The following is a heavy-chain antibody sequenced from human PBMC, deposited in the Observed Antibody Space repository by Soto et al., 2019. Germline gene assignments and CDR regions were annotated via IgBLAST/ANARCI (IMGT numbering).Heavy chain of an antibody. D-gene: IGHD3-10*01. J-gene: IGHJ4*02. CDR2: ISGSGGST. V-gene: IGHV3-23*01. Sequence: GGSLRLSCAASGFTFSSYAMSWVRQAPGKGLEWVSAISGSGGSTYYADSVKGRFTISRDNSKNTLYLQMNSLRAEDTAVYYCAKVPVRELLWFGELLLFDYWGQGTLVTVSS. CDR1: GFTFSSYA. CDR3: AKVPVRELLWFGELLLFDY.